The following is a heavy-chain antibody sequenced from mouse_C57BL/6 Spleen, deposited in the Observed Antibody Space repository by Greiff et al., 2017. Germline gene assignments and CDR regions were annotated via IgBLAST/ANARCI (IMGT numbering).Heavy chain of an antibody. V-gene: IGHV10-3*01. Sequence: DVQLVESGGGLVQPKGSLKLSCAASGFTFNTYAMHWVRQAPGKGLEWVARIRSKSSNYATYYADSVKDRFTISRDDSQSMLYLQMNNLKTEDTAMYYCVRDSLDLHCGYFDVWGTGTTVTVSS. J-gene: IGHJ1*03. CDR1: GFTFNTYA. D-gene: IGHD2-1*01. CDR2: IRSKSSNYAT. CDR3: VRDSLDLHCGYFDV.